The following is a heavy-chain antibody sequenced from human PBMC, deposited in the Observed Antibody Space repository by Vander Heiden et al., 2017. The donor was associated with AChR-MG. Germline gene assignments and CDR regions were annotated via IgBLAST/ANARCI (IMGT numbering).Heavy chain of an antibody. CDR1: GGPFPNSV. J-gene: IGHJ3*01. Sequence: QVQLVQSGAEVKQPGSSVKVSCKASGGPFPNSVSGGRQDPGQGLVWMGGIIPLFGTLHYAQRFQGRVTIPADASTNIASMELTSLTPDDTAVYYCATGKDSSGWYRDAFDVWGQGTVVTVSS. CDR3: ATGKDSSGWYRDAFDV. D-gene: IGHD6-19*01. V-gene: IGHV1-69*01. CDR2: IIPLFGTL.